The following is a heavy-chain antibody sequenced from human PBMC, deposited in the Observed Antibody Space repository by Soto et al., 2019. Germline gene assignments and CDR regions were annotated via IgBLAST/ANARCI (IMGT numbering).Heavy chain of an antibody. CDR2: IYYSGST. V-gene: IGHV4-59*08. CDR1: GGSISSYY. CDR3: ARAGAATLSDY. J-gene: IGHJ4*02. D-gene: IGHD2-15*01. Sequence: SETLSLTYTVSGGSISSYYWSWIRQPPGKGLEWIGYIYYSGSTNYNPSLKSRVTISVDTSKNQFSLKLNSMTAADTAVYYCARAGAATLSDYWGQGTLVTVSS.